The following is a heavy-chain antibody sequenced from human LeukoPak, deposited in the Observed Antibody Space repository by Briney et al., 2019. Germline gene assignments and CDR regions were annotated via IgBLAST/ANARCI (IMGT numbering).Heavy chain of an antibody. CDR2: ISGNSGST. CDR1: GFTFSSYA. CDR3: AKHSGSDSGYWFDP. Sequence: GGSMRLSCTASGFTFSSYAMSWVRQAPGKGLEWVSSISGNSGSTYYADSVKGRFTISRDNSKNTVYLQMNSLRAEDTAVYYCAKHSGSDSGYWFDPWGQGTLVTVSS. V-gene: IGHV3-23*01. D-gene: IGHD5-12*01. J-gene: IGHJ5*02.